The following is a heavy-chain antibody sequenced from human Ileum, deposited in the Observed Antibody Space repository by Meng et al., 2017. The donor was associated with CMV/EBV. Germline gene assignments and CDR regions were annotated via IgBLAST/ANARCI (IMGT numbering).Heavy chain of an antibody. J-gene: IGHJ4*02. CDR2: ISDTSRYI. V-gene: IGHV3-21*01. D-gene: IGHD2-2*01. CDR3: ARVERFCSSTSCYGPYYFAN. Sequence: GGSLRLSCAASGFTFSSYAMSWVRQAPGKGLEWVASISDTSRYIYYGDSMQGRFTISRDNARSSLFLQMNSLRAEDTAVYYCARVERFCSSTSCYGPYYFANWGQGTLVTVSS. CDR1: GFTFSSYA.